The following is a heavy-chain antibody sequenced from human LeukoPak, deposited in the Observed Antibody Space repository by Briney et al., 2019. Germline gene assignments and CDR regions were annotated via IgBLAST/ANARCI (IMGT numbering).Heavy chain of an antibody. CDR1: GGSFSGYY. Sequence: SETLSLTCAVYGGSFSGYYWSWIRQPAGKGLEWIGRIYTSGSTNYNPSLKSRVTISVDTSKNQFSLKLSSVTAADTAVYYCARGAQLWLLSYWGQGTLVTVSS. CDR3: ARGAQLWLLSY. D-gene: IGHD5-18*01. J-gene: IGHJ4*02. V-gene: IGHV4-59*10. CDR2: IYTSGST.